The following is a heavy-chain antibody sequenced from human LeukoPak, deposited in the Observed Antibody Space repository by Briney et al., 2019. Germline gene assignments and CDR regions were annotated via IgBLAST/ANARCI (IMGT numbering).Heavy chain of an antibody. Sequence: SETLSLTCTVSGGSISISNYYWDRIRQPPRKGLEWIGSIYYSGNTYYNPSLKSRVAISVDTSKNPLSLKLSPVTAADTAVYYCARHRDYYDFWTDYWGQGTLVTVSS. D-gene: IGHD3-3*01. J-gene: IGHJ4*02. CDR3: ARHRDYYDFWTDY. CDR2: IYYSGNT. V-gene: IGHV4-39*01. CDR1: GGSISISNYY.